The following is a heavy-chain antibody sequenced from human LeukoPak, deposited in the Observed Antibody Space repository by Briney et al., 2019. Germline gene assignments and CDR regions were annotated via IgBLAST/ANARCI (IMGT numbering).Heavy chain of an antibody. V-gene: IGHV4-34*01. CDR3: ATGERITMVGPDFDF. Sequence: KPSETLSLTCAVYGVSFTSYYWSWIRQPPGKGLEWIGEINHHGDTNSNPSLKSRVTMSIDTSRAQFSLRLRSVTAADTAIYYCATGERITMVGPDFDFWGQGSLVTVSS. CDR2: INHHGDT. J-gene: IGHJ4*02. D-gene: IGHD3-10*01. CDR1: GVSFTSYY.